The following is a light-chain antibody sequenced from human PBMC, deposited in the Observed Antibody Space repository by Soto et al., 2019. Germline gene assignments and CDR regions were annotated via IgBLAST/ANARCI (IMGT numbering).Light chain of an antibody. CDR3: QQYGSSPPT. V-gene: IGKV3-20*01. Sequence: PGERATLSCRASQSVSSSYLAWYQQKPGQAPRLLIYGASSRATGIPDRFSGSRSGTDFTLTISRLEPEDFAVYYCQQYGSSPPTFGQGTKVDIK. CDR1: QSVSSSY. J-gene: IGKJ1*01. CDR2: GAS.